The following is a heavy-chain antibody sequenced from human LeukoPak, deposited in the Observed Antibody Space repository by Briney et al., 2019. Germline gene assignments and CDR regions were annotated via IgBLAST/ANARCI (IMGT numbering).Heavy chain of an antibody. CDR2: ISYDGSNK. V-gene: IGHV3-30*18. CDR1: GFTFSSYG. D-gene: IGHD3-10*01. CDR3: AKEKVDYYGSGNAFDI. Sequence: PGGSLRLSCAVSGFTFSSYGMHWVRQAPGKGLEGVAVISYDGSNKYYADSVKGRFTISRDNSKNTLYLQMNSLRAEDTAVYYCAKEKVDYYGSGNAFDIWGQGTMVTVSS. J-gene: IGHJ3*02.